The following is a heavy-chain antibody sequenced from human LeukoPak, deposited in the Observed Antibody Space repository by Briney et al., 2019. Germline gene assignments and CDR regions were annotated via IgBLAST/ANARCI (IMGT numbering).Heavy chain of an antibody. CDR3: ARQASYYDVLTGNRHYYYMDV. D-gene: IGHD3-9*01. CDR1: GYGFPTYW. Sequence: GESLKISCEGSGYGFPTYWIGWVRQMPGKGLEWMGIIYPGDSDTKYSPSFQGQVAISADKSISTAYLQWSSLKASDTAIYYCARQASYYDVLTGNRHYYYMDVWGKGTTVTVSS. J-gene: IGHJ6*03. CDR2: IYPGDSDT. V-gene: IGHV5-51*01.